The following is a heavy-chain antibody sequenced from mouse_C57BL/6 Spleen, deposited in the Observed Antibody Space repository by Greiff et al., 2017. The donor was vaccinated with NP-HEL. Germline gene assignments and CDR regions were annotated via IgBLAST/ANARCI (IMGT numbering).Heavy chain of an antibody. CDR1: GYSFTGYY. J-gene: IGHJ4*01. CDR2: INPSTGGT. V-gene: IGHV1-42*01. CDR3: ARLESYAMDY. Sequence: EVQLQQSGPELVKPGASVKISCKASGYSFTGYYMNWVKQSPEKSLEWIGEINPSTGGTTYNQKFKAKATLTVDKSSSTAYMQLKSLTSEDSAVYYCARLESYAMDYWGQGTSVTVSS.